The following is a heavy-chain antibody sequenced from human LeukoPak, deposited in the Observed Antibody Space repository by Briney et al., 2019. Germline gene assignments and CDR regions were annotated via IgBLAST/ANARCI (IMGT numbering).Heavy chain of an antibody. D-gene: IGHD6-19*01. CDR1: GFTFDDYG. CDR2: INWNGGST. J-gene: IGHJ6*03. V-gene: IGHV3-20*04. Sequence: GGSLSLSCAASGFTFDDYGMSWVRQAPGKGLEWVSGINWNGGSTTYADSVRGRFTISRDNAKNSLYLQMSSLRAEDTALYYCVRETPIAVAGTIYFYFYMDVWGKGTTVTVSS. CDR3: VRETPIAVAGTIYFYFYMDV.